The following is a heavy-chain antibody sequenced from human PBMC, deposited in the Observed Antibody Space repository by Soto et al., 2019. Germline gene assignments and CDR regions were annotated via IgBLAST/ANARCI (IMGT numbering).Heavy chain of an antibody. Sequence: PSEILSLTCTVSGGSISGYYWSWIRQSPGKGLEWIGYIHYSGSTNYNPSLKSRVTISVDTSKNQLSLKLSSVTAADTAVYYCARGSAAGTKSPFDYWGQGTLVTV. J-gene: IGHJ4*02. CDR1: GGSISGYY. CDR3: ARGSAAGTKSPFDY. D-gene: IGHD6-13*01. V-gene: IGHV4-59*01. CDR2: IHYSGST.